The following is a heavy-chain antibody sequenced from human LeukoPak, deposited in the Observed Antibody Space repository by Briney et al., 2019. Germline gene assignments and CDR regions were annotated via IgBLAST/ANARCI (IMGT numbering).Heavy chain of an antibody. V-gene: IGHV3-23*01. Sequence: GGSLRLSCAASGFTFSSYAMSWVRQAPGKGLDWVSAISGSGGSTYYADSVKGRFTISRDNSKNTLYLQMNSLRAEDTAVYYCAKPLYVDTAMVASYWYFDLWGRGTLVTVSS. CDR3: AKPLYVDTAMVASYWYFDL. J-gene: IGHJ2*01. D-gene: IGHD5-18*01. CDR1: GFTFSSYA. CDR2: ISGSGGST.